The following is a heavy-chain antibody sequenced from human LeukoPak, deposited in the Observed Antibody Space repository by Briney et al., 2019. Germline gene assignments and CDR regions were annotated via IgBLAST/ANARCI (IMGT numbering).Heavy chain of an antibody. CDR1: GFTFSSYA. CDR3: AKRAIWSGYCWDY. D-gene: IGHD3-3*01. CDR2: ISGTGATT. J-gene: IGHJ4*02. Sequence: GGSLRLSCAASGFTFSSYAMSWVRQAPGKGLEWVSAISGTGATTYYADSVKGRFTISRDNSKNTLYLQMNSLRAEDTAVYYCAKRAIWSGYCWDYWGQGTLVTVSS. V-gene: IGHV3-23*01.